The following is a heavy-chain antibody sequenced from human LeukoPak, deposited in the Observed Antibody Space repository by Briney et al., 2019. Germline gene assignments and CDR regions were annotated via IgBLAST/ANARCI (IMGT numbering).Heavy chain of an antibody. CDR3: ARGLMVYAIFDY. V-gene: IGHV3-48*03. CDR2: ISSSGSTI. D-gene: IGHD2-8*01. Sequence: PGGSLRLSCAASGFTFRSYEMNWVRQAPGKGLEWVSYISSSGSTIYYADSVKGRFTISRDNAKNSLYLQINSLRAEDTAVYYCARGLMVYAIFDYWGQGTLVTVSS. CDR1: GFTFRSYE. J-gene: IGHJ4*02.